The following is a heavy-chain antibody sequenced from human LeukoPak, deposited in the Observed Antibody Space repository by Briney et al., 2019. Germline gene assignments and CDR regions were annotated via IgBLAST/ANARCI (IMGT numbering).Heavy chain of an antibody. Sequence: AGGSLRLSCAASGFTFSSYSMNWVRQAPGKGLEWVSSISSSSSYIYYADSVKGRFTISRDNAKNSLYLQINSLRAEDTAVYYCARATRNSLTPLGWGQGTLVTVSS. J-gene: IGHJ4*02. CDR3: ARATRNSLTPLG. CDR2: ISSSSSYI. CDR1: GFTFSSYS. D-gene: IGHD3-16*01. V-gene: IGHV3-21*01.